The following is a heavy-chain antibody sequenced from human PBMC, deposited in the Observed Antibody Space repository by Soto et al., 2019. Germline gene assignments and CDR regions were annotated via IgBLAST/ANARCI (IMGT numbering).Heavy chain of an antibody. J-gene: IGHJ5*02. D-gene: IGHD3-3*01. CDR1: GYTLTELS. CDR3: ATSPPDYDFWRGYSASWFDP. Sequence: ASVKVSCKGSGYTLTELSMHWVRQAPGKGLEWMGGFDPEDGETIYAQKFQGRVTMTEDTSTDTAYMELSSLRSEDTAVYYCATSPPDYDFWRGYSASWFDPWGQGTLVTVSS. CDR2: FDPEDGET. V-gene: IGHV1-24*01.